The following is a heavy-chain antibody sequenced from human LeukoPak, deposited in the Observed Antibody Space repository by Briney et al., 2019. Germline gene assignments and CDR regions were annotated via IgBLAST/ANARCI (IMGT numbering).Heavy chain of an antibody. V-gene: IGHV4-59*01. CDR3: ARHYGSGSSYPSD. Sequence: SETLSLTCTVSGGSISSYYWSWIRQPPGKGLEWIGYIYYSGSTNYNPSLKSRVTISVDTSKNQFSLKLSSVTAADTAVYYCARHYGSGSSYPSDWGQGTLVTVSS. J-gene: IGHJ4*02. CDR1: GGSISSYY. CDR2: IYYSGST. D-gene: IGHD3-10*01.